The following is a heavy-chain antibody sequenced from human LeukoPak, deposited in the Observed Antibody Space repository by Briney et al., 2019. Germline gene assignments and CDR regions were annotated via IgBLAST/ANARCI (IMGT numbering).Heavy chain of an antibody. CDR1: GFTFSSYS. V-gene: IGHV3-74*01. J-gene: IGHJ4*02. CDR2: INTDGRTT. D-gene: IGHD4-11*01. CDR3: ARDNAYMFDF. Sequence: GGSLRLSCAASGFTFSSYSMNWVRQAPGKGLVWVAHINTDGRTTTYADSVKGRFTVARDNAKNTLYLEMNRLRVEDTAVYYCARDNAYMFDFWGQGTQVTVSS.